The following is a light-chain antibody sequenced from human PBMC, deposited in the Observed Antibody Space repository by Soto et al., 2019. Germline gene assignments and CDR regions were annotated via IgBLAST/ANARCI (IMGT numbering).Light chain of an antibody. Sequence: QSVLTQPASVSGSPGQSITISCTGTSSDVGGYNYVSWYQQHPGKAPKSMIYDVSNRPSGVSTRFSGSKSGNTASLTISGLQAEDEADYYCNSYTTSNTRQIVFGTGTKAPS. CDR3: NSYTTSNTRQIV. J-gene: IGLJ1*01. V-gene: IGLV2-14*01. CDR1: SSDVGGYNY. CDR2: DVS.